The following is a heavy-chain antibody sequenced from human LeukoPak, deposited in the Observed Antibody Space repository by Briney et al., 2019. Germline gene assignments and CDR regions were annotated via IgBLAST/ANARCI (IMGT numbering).Heavy chain of an antibody. Sequence: SETLSLTCTVSGGSISSSSYYWGWNRQPPGKGLEWIGSIYYSGSTYYNPSLKSRVTISVDTSKNQFSLKLSSVTAADTAVYYCARDRRSYYFDYWGQGTLVIVSS. D-gene: IGHD5-24*01. CDR3: ARDRRSYYFDY. J-gene: IGHJ4*02. CDR1: GGSISSSSYY. CDR2: IYYSGST. V-gene: IGHV4-39*07.